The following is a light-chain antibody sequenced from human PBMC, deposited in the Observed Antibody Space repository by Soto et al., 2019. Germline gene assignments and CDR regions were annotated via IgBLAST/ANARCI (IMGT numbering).Light chain of an antibody. CDR1: QSVLYSSNNKNY. J-gene: IGKJ5*01. Sequence: DIVMTQSPDSLPVSLGERATINCKSSQSVLYSSNNKNYLAWYQQKPGQPPKLLIYWASTRESGVPDRFSGSGSGTDFTLTISSLQAEDVAVYYCQQYYNTPSITFGQGTRLEI. V-gene: IGKV4-1*01. CDR2: WAS. CDR3: QQYYNTPSIT.